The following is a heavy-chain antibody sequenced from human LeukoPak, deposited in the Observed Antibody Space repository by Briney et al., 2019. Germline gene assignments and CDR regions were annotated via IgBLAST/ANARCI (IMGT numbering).Heavy chain of an antibody. CDR3: AREGSSGYAFDY. CDR1: GFTFSSYW. V-gene: IGHV3-7*01. D-gene: IGHD3-22*01. J-gene: IGHJ4*02. CDR2: IKQDGSEK. Sequence: PGGSLRLSCAAPGFTFSSYWMSWVRQAPGKGLEWVANIKQDGSEKYYVDSVKGRFTISRDNAKNSLYLQMNSLRAEDTAVYYCAREGSSGYAFDYWGQGTLVTVSS.